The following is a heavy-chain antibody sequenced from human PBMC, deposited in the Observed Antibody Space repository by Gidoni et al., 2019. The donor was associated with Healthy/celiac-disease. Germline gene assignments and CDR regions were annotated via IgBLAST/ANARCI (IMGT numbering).Heavy chain of an antibody. D-gene: IGHD2-2*01. V-gene: IGHV4-34*01. CDR3: ARGSEDCSSTSCYPEPGIAARHPPNFDY. CDR1: GGSFSGYY. CDR2: INHSGST. J-gene: IGHJ4*02. Sequence: QVQLQQWGAGLLKPSETLSLTCAVYGGSFSGYYWSWIRQPPGKGLEWIGEINHSGSTNYNPSLKSRVTISVDTSKNQFSLKLSSVTAADTAVYYCARGSEDCSSTSCYPEPGIAARHPPNFDYWGQGTLVTVSS.